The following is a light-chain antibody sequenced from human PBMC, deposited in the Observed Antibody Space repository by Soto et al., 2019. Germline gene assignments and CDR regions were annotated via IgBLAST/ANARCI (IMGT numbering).Light chain of an antibody. CDR3: QYYDSFRT. CDR1: QSVDSTY. V-gene: IGKV3-20*01. Sequence: EIVLTQSPGTLSLSPVERATLSCRASQSVDSTYLTWYQQKPGQAPRLLIYGASGRATGIPDRLSGSGSGTDFTLTISRLEPEDFAVYFCQYYDSFRTFGQGTKVEIK. CDR2: GAS. J-gene: IGKJ1*01.